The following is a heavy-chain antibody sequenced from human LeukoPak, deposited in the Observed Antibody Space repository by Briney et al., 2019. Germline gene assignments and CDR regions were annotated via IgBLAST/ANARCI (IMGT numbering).Heavy chain of an antibody. J-gene: IGHJ6*03. CDR1: GFTFSSYA. CDR2: ILFYESYK. D-gene: IGHD3-10*01. CDR3: ARDSYYGSGRHYYYDMDV. Sequence: GSLRLSCEASGFTFSSYAMHWVRQAPGKGLEWVAIILFYESYKYYADSVKGRFTISRDKSKNTLYLQLSSLRAEDTAVYYCARDSYYGSGRHYYYDMDVWGKGTTVTVSS. V-gene: IGHV3-30*04.